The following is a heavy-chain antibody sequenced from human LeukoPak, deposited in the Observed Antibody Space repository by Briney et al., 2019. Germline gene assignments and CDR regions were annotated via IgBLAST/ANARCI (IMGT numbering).Heavy chain of an antibody. CDR1: GFTVSSNY. D-gene: IGHD3-22*01. V-gene: IGHV3-53*04. J-gene: IGHJ6*02. CDR2: IYSGGST. Sequence: GGSLRLSCAASGFTVSSNYMSWVRQAPGKGLEWAQVIYSGGSTYYADSVKGRFTISRHNSKNTLYLQMNSLRAEDTAVYYCARDRFYYDSSGYYGASGMDVWGQGTTVTVSS. CDR3: ARDRFYYDSSGYYGASGMDV.